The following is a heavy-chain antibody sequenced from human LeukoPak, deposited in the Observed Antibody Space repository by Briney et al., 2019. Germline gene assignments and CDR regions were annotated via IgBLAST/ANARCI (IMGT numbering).Heavy chain of an antibody. CDR2: IYYSGST. D-gene: IGHD1-26*01. Sequence: PSETLSLTCTVSGGSMSSSSYYWVWVRQPPGKGVEWDGSIYYSGSTYYNPSRQRRGTISVDTSKNQFSLKLSAVTAADTAVYYCASLSGSWGGFDYWGQGTLVTVSS. CDR3: ASLSGSWGGFDY. V-gene: IGHV4-39*01. J-gene: IGHJ4*02. CDR1: GGSMSSSSYY.